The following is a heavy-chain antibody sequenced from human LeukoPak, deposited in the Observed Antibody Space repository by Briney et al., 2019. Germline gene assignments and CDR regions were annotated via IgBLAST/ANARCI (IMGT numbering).Heavy chain of an antibody. Sequence: GGSLRLSCIASSFSFSDFGMHWVRQAPGKGQEWVAVISYDGSNEYYADSVKDRFTISRDNSKNTLYMQVSSLKSDDTAVYYCARIHSGYEPPKEYYGMDVWGKGTTVTVSS. CDR3: ARIHSGYEPPKEYYGMDV. CDR1: SFSFSDFG. J-gene: IGHJ6*04. CDR2: ISYDGSNE. D-gene: IGHD5-12*01. V-gene: IGHV3-30*03.